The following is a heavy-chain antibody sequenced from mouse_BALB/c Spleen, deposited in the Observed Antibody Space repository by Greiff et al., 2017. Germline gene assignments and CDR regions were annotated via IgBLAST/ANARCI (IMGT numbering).Heavy chain of an antibody. Sequence: EVKLVESGGGLVKPGGSLKLSCAASGFTFSSYAMSWVRQTPEKRLEWVASISSGGSTYYPDSVKGRFTISRDNARNILYLQMSSLRSEDTAMYYCARGYDYDPYYFDYWGQGTTLTVSS. V-gene: IGHV5-6-5*01. CDR1: GFTFSSYA. J-gene: IGHJ2*01. CDR2: ISSGGST. CDR3: ARGYDYDPYYFDY. D-gene: IGHD2-4*01.